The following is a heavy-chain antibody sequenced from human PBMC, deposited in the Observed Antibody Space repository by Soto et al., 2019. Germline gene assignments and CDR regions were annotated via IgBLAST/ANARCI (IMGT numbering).Heavy chain of an antibody. CDR1: GFTFSGHA. J-gene: IGHJ6*02. CDR3: ARDGQGLAPYSLDV. CDR2: IWYDGSNK. D-gene: IGHD6-19*01. Sequence: QVQLVESGGGVAQPGRSLRLSCTVSGFTFSGHAMHWVRQAPGKGLEWVTQIWYDGSNKYYAESVKGRFTISRDNSKNTLYLQMNRLSVEDTAVYYCARDGQGLAPYSLDVWGQGTSVTVSS. V-gene: IGHV3-33*01.